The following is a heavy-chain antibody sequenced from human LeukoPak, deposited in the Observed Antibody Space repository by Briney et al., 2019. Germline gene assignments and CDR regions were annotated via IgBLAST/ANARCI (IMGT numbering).Heavy chain of an antibody. J-gene: IGHJ4*02. CDR3: AKRGHYSINWYHYFDY. CDR2: IASNGGSE. Sequence: GRSLRLSCAASGFTFSDYNMHWVRQAPGKGLEWVAAIASNGGSEYYADSVKGRFTISRDISKNTLFLQMNSLRPDDTAVYYCAKRGHYSINWYHYFDYWGQGTLVTVSS. V-gene: IGHV3-30*18. D-gene: IGHD6-13*01. CDR1: GFTFSDYN.